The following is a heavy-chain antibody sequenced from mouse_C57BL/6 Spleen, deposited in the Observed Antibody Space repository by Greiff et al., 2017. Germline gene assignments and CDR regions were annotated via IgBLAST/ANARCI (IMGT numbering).Heavy chain of an antibody. D-gene: IGHD1-1*02. CDR3: ARRVARGAMDY. Sequence: QVQLQQSGAELVRPGTSVKVSCKASGYAFTNYLIEWVKQRPGQGLEWIGVINPGSGGTNYNEKFKGKATLTADKSSSTAYMQLSSLTSEDAAVYFCARRVARGAMDYWGRGTSVTVSS. CDR2: INPGSGGT. CDR1: GYAFTNYL. J-gene: IGHJ4*01. V-gene: IGHV1-54*01.